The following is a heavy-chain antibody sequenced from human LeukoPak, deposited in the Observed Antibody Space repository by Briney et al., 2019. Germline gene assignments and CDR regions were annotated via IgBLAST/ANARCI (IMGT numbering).Heavy chain of an antibody. V-gene: IGHV3-23*01. D-gene: IGHD5-24*01. Sequence: PGGSLRLSCAASGFTFTSHVMSWVRQAPGKGLEWVSVVSGSGEVTFYADSVKGRFTLSRDNSKNTLSLQMNSLRTEDTAIYYCARDLQFMDVWGKGTTVTVSS. CDR2: VSGSGEVT. J-gene: IGHJ6*03. CDR1: GFTFTSHV. CDR3: ARDLQFMDV.